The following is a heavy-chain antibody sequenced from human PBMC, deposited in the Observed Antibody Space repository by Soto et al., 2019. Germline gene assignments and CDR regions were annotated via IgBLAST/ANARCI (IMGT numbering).Heavy chain of an antibody. CDR2: IYYSGST. V-gene: IGHV4-59*08. D-gene: IGHD6-19*01. CDR3: ARLTGYSSGRTPYYFDY. Sequence: QVQLQESGPGLVKPSETLSLTCTVSGGSISSYYWSWIRQPPGKGLEWIGYIYYSGSTNYNPSLKSRVTISVDTSKNQFSLKLSSVPAADTAVYYCARLTGYSSGRTPYYFDYWGQGTLVTVSS. J-gene: IGHJ4*02. CDR1: GGSISSYY.